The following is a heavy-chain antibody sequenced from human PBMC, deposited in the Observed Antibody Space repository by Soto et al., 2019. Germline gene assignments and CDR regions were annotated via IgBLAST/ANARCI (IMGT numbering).Heavy chain of an antibody. Sequence: EVQLVESGGGLVKPGGSLRLSCAASGFTFSSYSMNWVRQAPGKGLEWVSSISSSSSYIYYADSVKGRFTISRDSAKNQRYMQMNSLRAEDTGVYYCAGWGGNRYYFDYWGQGTLVTVSS. V-gene: IGHV3-21*01. J-gene: IGHJ4*02. CDR2: ISSSSSYI. D-gene: IGHD2-15*01. CDR3: AGWGGNRYYFDY. CDR1: GFTFSSYS.